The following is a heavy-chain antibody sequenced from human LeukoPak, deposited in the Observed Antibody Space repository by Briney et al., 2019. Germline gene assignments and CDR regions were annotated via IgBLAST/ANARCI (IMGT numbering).Heavy chain of an antibody. V-gene: IGHV4-31*03. CDR2: IYYSGST. J-gene: IGHJ4*02. CDR3: ARGHYYDSSGYPYYFDY. D-gene: IGHD3-22*01. Sequence: SQTLSLTCTVPGGSISSGGYYWSWIRQHPGKGLEWIGYIYYSGSTYYNPSLKSRVTISVDTSKNQFSLKLSSVTAADTAVYYCARGHYYDSSGYPYYFDYCGQGTLVTVSS. CDR1: GGSISSGGYY.